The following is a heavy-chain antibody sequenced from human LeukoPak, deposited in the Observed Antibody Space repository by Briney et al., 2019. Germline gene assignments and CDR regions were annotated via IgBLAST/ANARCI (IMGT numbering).Heavy chain of an antibody. CDR2: INSDGSST. J-gene: IGHJ4*02. Sequence: PGGSLRLSCAASGFTFSSYWMHWVRQAPGKGLVWVSRINSDGSSTSYADSAKGRFTISRDNAKNTLYLQMNSLRAEDTAVYYCARVNRITMIVDYWGQGTLVTVSS. CDR3: ARVNRITMIVDY. CDR1: GFTFSSYW. V-gene: IGHV3-74*01. D-gene: IGHD3-22*01.